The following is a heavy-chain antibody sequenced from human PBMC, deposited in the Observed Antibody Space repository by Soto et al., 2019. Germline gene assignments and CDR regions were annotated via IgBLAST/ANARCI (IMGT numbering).Heavy chain of an antibody. D-gene: IGHD1-1*01. Sequence: QVQLQQWGAGLLKPSETLSLTCAVYGGSFSGYYWSWIRQPPGKGLEWIGEINHSGSTNYNPSLKSRVXXSXDXXKNQFSLKLSSVPAAAPAVYYCARGRNWPYWYFDLWGRGTLVTVSS. CDR1: GGSFSGYY. J-gene: IGHJ2*01. CDR2: INHSGST. V-gene: IGHV4-34*01. CDR3: ARGRNWPYWYFDL.